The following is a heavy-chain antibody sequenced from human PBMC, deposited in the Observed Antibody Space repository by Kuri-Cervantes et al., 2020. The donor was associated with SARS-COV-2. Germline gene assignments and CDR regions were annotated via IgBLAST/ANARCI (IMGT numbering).Heavy chain of an antibody. J-gene: IGHJ6*03. D-gene: IGHD2-8*01. CDR3: ARMYPRPVPNSAYYYYMDV. CDR1: GYTFTSYD. Sequence: ASVKVSCKASGYTFTSYDINWVRQATGQGLEWMGWMNPNSGNTGYAQKFQGRVTMTRNTSISTAYMELRSLRSDDTAVYYCARMYPRPVPNSAYYYYMDVWGKGTTVTVSS. V-gene: IGHV1-8*02. CDR2: MNPNSGNT.